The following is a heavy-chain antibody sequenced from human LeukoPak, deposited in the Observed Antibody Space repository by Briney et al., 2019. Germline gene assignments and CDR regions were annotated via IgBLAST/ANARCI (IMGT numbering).Heavy chain of an antibody. V-gene: IGHV3-48*02. CDR1: GFTVSSSY. CDR2: ISTGSGTI. CDR3: ARDRGGYEFFDF. D-gene: IGHD5-12*01. Sequence: PGGSLRLSCAASGFTVSSSYMNWVRQAPGKGLEWVSYISTGSGTIYYTDSVKGRFTISRDNAKNSLYLQMNSLRDKDTAVYYCARDRGGYEFFDFRGQGTLVTVSS. J-gene: IGHJ4*02.